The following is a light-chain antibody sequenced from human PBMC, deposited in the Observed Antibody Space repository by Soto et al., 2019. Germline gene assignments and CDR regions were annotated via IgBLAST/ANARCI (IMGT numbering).Light chain of an antibody. V-gene: IGKV1-8*01. CDR1: QGISSY. Sequence: AIRMTQSPSSLSASTGDRVTITCRASQGISSYLAWYQQKPGKAPKLLIYAASSLQSGVPPRFSGSGSGTDFTLTISSLPPEDFATYYCQQSYSTPLTFGGGTKVDIK. CDR3: QQSYSTPLT. CDR2: AAS. J-gene: IGKJ4*01.